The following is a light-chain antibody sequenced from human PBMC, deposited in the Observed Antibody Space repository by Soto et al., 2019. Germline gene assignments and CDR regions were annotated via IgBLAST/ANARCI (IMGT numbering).Light chain of an antibody. CDR3: AAWDDSLSGLV. V-gene: IGLV1-47*01. CDR1: SSNIGGNF. J-gene: IGLJ3*02. Sequence: QSVLTQPPSASGTPGQRVTISCSGSSSNIGGNFIYWYQQLPGTAPKLLIYRNFQRPSGVPDRFSGSKSGTSASLAISGLRSEDEADYYCAAWDDSLSGLVFGGGTKVTVL. CDR2: RNF.